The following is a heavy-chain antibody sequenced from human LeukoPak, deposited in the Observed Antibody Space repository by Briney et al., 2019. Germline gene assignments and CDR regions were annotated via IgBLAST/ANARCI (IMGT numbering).Heavy chain of an antibody. CDR1: GFTFSSYW. CDR2: IKQDGSEK. CDR3: ARGTGYCSGGSCYSPEYYYYYYGMDV. Sequence: QPGGSLRLPCAASGFTFSSYWMSWVRQAPGKGLEWVANIKQDGSEKYYVDSVEGRFTISRDNAKNSLYLQMNSLRAEDTAVYYCARGTGYCSGGSCYSPEYYYYYYGMDVWGQGTTVTVSS. V-gene: IGHV3-7*01. D-gene: IGHD2-15*01. J-gene: IGHJ6*02.